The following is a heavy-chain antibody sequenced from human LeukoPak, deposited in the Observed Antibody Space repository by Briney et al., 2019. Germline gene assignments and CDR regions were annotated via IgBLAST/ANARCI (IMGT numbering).Heavy chain of an antibody. V-gene: IGHV4-39*07. D-gene: IGHD2-15*01. J-gene: IGHJ3*02. CDR3: AIDIVVVVAATWDGAFDI. CDR1: GGSISSNSYY. CDR2: IFYSGST. Sequence: SETLSLTCTVSGGSISSNSYYWGWIRQSPGKGLEWIGNIFYSGSTDYNPSLKSRVTISVDTSKNQFSLKLSSVTAADTAVYYCAIDIVVVVAATWDGAFDIWGQGTMVTVSS.